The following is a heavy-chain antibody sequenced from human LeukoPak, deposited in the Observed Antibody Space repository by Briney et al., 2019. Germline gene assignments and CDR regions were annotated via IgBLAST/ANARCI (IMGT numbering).Heavy chain of an antibody. Sequence: SETLSLTCSVSGDSMSNYYWSWIRQSAGKGLEWIGRIYTSGSTHYNPSLKSRVTISVDTSKNQFSLKLSSVTAADTAVYYCARGILADYWGQGTLVTVSS. D-gene: IGHD3-9*01. J-gene: IGHJ4*02. CDR1: GDSMSNYY. CDR3: ARGILADY. V-gene: IGHV4-4*07. CDR2: IYTSGST.